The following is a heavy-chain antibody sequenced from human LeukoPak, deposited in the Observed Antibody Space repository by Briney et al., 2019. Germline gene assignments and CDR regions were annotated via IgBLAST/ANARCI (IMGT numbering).Heavy chain of an antibody. CDR1: GYTFTSYG. V-gene: IGHV1-18*01. CDR2: ISGYNGNT. D-gene: IGHD3-10*01. Sequence: SSVKVSCKASGYTFTSYGISWVRQAPGQGLEWMGWISGYNGNTNYPQQLQGRVTMTTDTSTSTAYMELRSLTSDDTAVYYCARLVPLRVLWLDYNTYIDVWGKETTVSVPS. CDR3: ARLVPLRVLWLDYNTYIDV. J-gene: IGHJ6*03.